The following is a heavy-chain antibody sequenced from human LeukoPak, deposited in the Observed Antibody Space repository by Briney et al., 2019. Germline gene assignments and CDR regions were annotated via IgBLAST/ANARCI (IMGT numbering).Heavy chain of an antibody. CDR2: ISGSGVST. Sequence: GGSLRLSCAASGFTFSSYAMSWVHQAPGKGLEWVTAISGSGVSTYYADSLKGRFTISRDNSKNTLYLQMNSLRAEDTAVYYCAKEDYYDSSGSDYWGQGTLVTVSS. V-gene: IGHV3-23*01. CDR3: AKEDYYDSSGSDY. CDR1: GFTFSSYA. J-gene: IGHJ4*02. D-gene: IGHD3-22*01.